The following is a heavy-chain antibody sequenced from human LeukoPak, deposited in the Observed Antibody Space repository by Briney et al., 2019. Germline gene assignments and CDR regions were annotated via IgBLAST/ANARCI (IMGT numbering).Heavy chain of an antibody. CDR3: ARDRQYHYDSSGSDY. Sequence: GGSLRLSCAASGFTFSSYWMSWVRQAPGKGLEWVANIKQDGSEKYYVDSVKGRFTISRDNAKNSLYLQMNSLRAEDTAVYYCARDRQYHYDSSGSDYWGQGTLVTVSS. V-gene: IGHV3-7*01. CDR2: IKQDGSEK. CDR1: GFTFSSYW. J-gene: IGHJ4*02. D-gene: IGHD3-22*01.